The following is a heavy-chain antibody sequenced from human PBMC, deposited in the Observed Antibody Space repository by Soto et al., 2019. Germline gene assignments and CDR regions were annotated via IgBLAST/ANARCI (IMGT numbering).Heavy chain of an antibody. CDR3: AKVDPRVELTSG. CDR1: GDSISSYY. D-gene: IGHD1-7*01. J-gene: IGHJ4*02. CDR2: VKTTGRT. Sequence: SETLSLTCSVSGDSISSYYWTWFRQPAGKGLEWIGHVKTTGRTNYNPSLESRVTMSVDTFRNQIYLKVVSVTAADTAVYFCAKVDPRVELTSGWGQGTRVTVSS. V-gene: IGHV4-4*07.